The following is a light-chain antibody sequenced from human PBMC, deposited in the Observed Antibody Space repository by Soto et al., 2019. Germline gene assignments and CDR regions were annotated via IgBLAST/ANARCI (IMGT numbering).Light chain of an antibody. CDR1: QSISSW. Sequence: DIQMTQSPSTLSASVGDRVTITCRASQSISSWLAWYQQKPGKAPKLLIYKASSLESGGPSRFSGSGSGTEFTLTISSLQPDDFATYYCQQYNSYSPWTFGQGTKVEI. J-gene: IGKJ1*01. CDR3: QQYNSYSPWT. CDR2: KAS. V-gene: IGKV1-5*03.